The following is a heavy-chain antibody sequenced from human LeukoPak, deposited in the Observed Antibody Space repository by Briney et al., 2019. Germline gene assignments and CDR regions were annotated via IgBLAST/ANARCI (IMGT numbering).Heavy chain of an antibody. D-gene: IGHD1-26*01. J-gene: IGHJ5*01. CDR1: GFTFSDYG. CDR3: AKDRGSYSTAADS. V-gene: IGHV3-33*06. CDR2: IWYDGTNK. Sequence: GRSLRLSCAASGFTFSDYGIHWVRQAPGKGLEWVAVIWYDGTNKYYGDSVKGRFTISRDNSKNTLYLQMNSLRAEDTAVYYCAKDRGSYSTAADSWGQGTLVTVSS.